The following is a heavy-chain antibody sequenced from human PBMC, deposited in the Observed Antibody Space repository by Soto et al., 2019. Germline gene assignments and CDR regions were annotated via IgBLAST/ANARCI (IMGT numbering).Heavy chain of an antibody. Sequence: QLQLQESGPGLVQPSETLSLTCTVSGFSISSHGYFWGWIRQPPGKGLEWIGMISYSGSTYYSPSLKSRVTISADTSKNQLSLRLSSVTAADTAVFHCMNYNSGWKYWGQGTVVTVSS. CDR1: GFSISSHGYF. V-gene: IGHV4-39*01. CDR2: ISYSGST. J-gene: IGHJ4*02. D-gene: IGHD5-12*01. CDR3: MNYNSGWKY.